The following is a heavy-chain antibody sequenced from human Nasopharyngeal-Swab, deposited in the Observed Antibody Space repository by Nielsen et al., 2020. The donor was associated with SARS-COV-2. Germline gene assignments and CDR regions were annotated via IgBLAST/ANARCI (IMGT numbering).Heavy chain of an antibody. Sequence: GGSLRLSCAVSGFIVSSTYMSWVRQAPGKGLEWVSVTEIGGITHYADSVKGRFTISRDSSTNTLYLQMNSLRVEDTAVYYCARGTSTSPGVDYWGQGILVTVSS. V-gene: IGHV3-53*01. CDR3: ARGTSTSPGVDY. CDR1: GFIVSSTY. J-gene: IGHJ4*02. D-gene: IGHD7-27*01. CDR2: TEIGGIT.